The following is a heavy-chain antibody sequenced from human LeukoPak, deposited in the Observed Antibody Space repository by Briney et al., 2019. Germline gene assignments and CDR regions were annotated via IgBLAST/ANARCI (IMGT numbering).Heavy chain of an antibody. CDR1: GFTFSSYV. D-gene: IGHD2-15*01. CDR3: ARDKYCSDDNCDGGSKFDY. J-gene: IGHJ4*02. Sequence: GGSLRLSCAASGFTFSSYVMSWVRQAPGKGLEWVANIKEDGSEKNYVDSVKGRFTISRDNAKNSLYLQMNSLRAEDAGVYYCARDKYCSDDNCDGGSKFDYWGQGTLVTVSS. V-gene: IGHV3-7*01. CDR2: IKEDGSEK.